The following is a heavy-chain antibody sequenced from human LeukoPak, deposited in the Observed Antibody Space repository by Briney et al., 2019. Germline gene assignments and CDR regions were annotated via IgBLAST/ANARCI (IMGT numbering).Heavy chain of an antibody. CDR2: IYYSGST. V-gene: IGHV4-39*07. J-gene: IGHJ6*03. CDR3: ARVSSSGWYDYYYYYMDV. CDR1: GDSISSSSYY. Sequence: SETLSLICTVSGDSISSSSYYWGWIRQPPGKGLEWIGNIYYSGSTYYNPSLKSRVTISVDTSKNQFSLKLSSVTAADTAVYYCARVSSSGWYDYYYYYMDVWGKGTTVTVSS. D-gene: IGHD6-19*01.